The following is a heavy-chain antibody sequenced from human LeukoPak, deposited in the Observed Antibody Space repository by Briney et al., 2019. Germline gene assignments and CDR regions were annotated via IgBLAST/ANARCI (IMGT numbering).Heavy chain of an antibody. CDR2: ISAYNGNT. D-gene: IGHD2-15*01. Sequence: ASVKVSCKASGYTFTSYGISWVRQAPGRGLEWMGWISAYNGNTNYAQKLQGRVTMTTDTSTSTAYMELRSLRSDDTAVYYCARDLSGIVVVVAATLDPFDYWGQGTLVTVSS. V-gene: IGHV1-18*01. CDR1: GYTFTSYG. J-gene: IGHJ4*02. CDR3: ARDLSGIVVVVAATLDPFDY.